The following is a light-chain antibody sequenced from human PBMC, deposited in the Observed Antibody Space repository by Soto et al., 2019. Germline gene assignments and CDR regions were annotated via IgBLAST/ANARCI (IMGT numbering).Light chain of an antibody. V-gene: IGKV3-20*01. Sequence: EFVLTQSPGTLSLSPVERATLSCMASQTVRNNYLAWYQQKPGQAPRLLIYDASSRATGIPDRFSGGGSGTDFTLTISRLEPEDFAVYYCQQYGSSPSWTFGQGTKVDIK. CDR2: DAS. CDR3: QQYGSSPSWT. CDR1: QTVRNNY. J-gene: IGKJ1*01.